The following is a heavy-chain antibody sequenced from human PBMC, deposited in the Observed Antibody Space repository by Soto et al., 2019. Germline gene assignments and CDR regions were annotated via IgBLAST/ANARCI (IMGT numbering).Heavy chain of an antibody. D-gene: IGHD5-12*01. J-gene: IGHJ4*02. CDR1: GFSLSTSGMR. CDR2: IDWDDDK. V-gene: IGHV2-70*04. Sequence: SVPTLVNPTQTLTLTCTFSGFSLSTSGMRVSWIRQPPGKALEWLARIDWDDDKFYSTSLKTRLTISKDTSKNQVVLTMTDMDPVDTATYFCARGLSGRPFDYWGQGTLVTVSS. CDR3: ARGLSGRPFDY.